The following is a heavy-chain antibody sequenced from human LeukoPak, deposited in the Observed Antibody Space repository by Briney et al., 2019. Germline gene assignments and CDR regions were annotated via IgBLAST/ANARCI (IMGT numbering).Heavy chain of an antibody. CDR2: ISSVSTYI. J-gene: IGHJ4*02. D-gene: IGHD6-6*01. CDR1: GFTFNSYS. CDR3: ARLGYSSSSTIYYFDY. Sequence: GGSLRLLCAASGFTFNSYSMNWVRQAPGEGLEWVSSISSVSTYIYYADSVKGRFTISRDNAKNSLYLQMNSLRAEDTAVYYSARLGYSSSSTIYYFDYWGQGTLVTVSS. V-gene: IGHV3-21*01.